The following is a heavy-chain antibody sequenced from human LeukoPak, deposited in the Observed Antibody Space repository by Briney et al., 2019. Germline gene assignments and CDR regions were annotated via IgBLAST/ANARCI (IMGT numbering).Heavy chain of an antibody. V-gene: IGHV3-21*01. CDR3: ARDPTGRYYFDY. D-gene: IGHD1-1*01. J-gene: IGHJ4*02. Sequence: GGSLRLSCAASGFTFSSYSMNWVRQAPGKGLEWVSSISSSSSYIYYADSVKGRFTISRDNAKNSLYLQMNSLRAEDTAVYYCARDPTGRYYFDYWGQGTLVTVSS. CDR2: ISSSSSYI. CDR1: GFTFSSYS.